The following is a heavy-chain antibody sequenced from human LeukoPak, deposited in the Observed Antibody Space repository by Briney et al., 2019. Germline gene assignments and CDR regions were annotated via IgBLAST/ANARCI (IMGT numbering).Heavy chain of an antibody. CDR3: ARNNSNGFDF. CDR1: GYSISGGYY. CDR2: IFQSVST. Sequence: KPSETLSLTCTVSGYSISGGYYWGWIRQPPGKGLEWIGTIFQSVSTYYNPSLKSRVTTSADTSKNQFSLKLSSVTAADTAVYYCARNNSNGFDFWSQGTLVTVSS. V-gene: IGHV4-38-2*02. D-gene: IGHD6-19*01. J-gene: IGHJ4*02.